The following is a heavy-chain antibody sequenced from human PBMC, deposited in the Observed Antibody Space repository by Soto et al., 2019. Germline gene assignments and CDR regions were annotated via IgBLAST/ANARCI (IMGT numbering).Heavy chain of an antibody. J-gene: IGHJ3*02. CDR3: ARDLQQLDAFDI. V-gene: IGHV3-48*01. Sequence: GVLLRDPWGVSGCTFGNYSMNWVLKAPGKGLEWVSYISSSSSTIYYADSVKGRFTISRDNAKNSLYLQMNSLRAEDTAVYYCARDLQQLDAFDIWGQGTMVTVSS. D-gene: IGHD6-13*01. CDR2: ISSSSSTI. CDR1: GCTFGNYS.